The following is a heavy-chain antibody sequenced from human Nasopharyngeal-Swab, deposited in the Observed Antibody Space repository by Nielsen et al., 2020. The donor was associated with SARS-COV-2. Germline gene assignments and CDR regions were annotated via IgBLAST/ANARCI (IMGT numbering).Heavy chain of an antibody. Sequence: VRQAPGKGLEWVACISASSTYKYYVDSVKGRFTISRDNAKNSLYLQMNSLRAEDTAVYYCASTEGDYFDYWGQGTLVTVSS. CDR3: ASTEGDYFDY. CDR2: ISASSTYK. V-gene: IGHV3-21*04. J-gene: IGHJ4*02.